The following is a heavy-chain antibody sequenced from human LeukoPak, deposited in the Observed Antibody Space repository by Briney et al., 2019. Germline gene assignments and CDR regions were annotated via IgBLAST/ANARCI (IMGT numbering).Heavy chain of an antibody. V-gene: IGHV3-23*01. CDR3: AKVGWAYSSLDNWFDP. D-gene: IGHD6-6*01. Sequence: PGGSLRLSCAASGFSFSNYAMTWVRQAPGKGLEWVSSISAAGGVTHSAYSVKGRFTISRDNSKNTLYLQMNSLRAEDTAVYYCAKVGWAYSSLDNWFDPWGQGTLVTVSS. CDR2: ISAAGGVT. CDR1: GFSFSNYA. J-gene: IGHJ5*02.